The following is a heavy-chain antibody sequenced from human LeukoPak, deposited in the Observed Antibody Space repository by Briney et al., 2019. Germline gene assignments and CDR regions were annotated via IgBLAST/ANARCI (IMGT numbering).Heavy chain of an antibody. Sequence: ASVRVSCTASGYTFTSYGISWARQAPGQGLEWMGWISAYNGNINYAQKLQGRVTITTDTSTSTAYMELRSLRSDDTAVYYCARIAAADPSPSAYWGQGTLVTVSS. CDR3: ARIAAADPSPSAY. D-gene: IGHD6-13*01. J-gene: IGHJ4*02. CDR2: ISAYNGNI. V-gene: IGHV1-18*01. CDR1: GYTFTSYG.